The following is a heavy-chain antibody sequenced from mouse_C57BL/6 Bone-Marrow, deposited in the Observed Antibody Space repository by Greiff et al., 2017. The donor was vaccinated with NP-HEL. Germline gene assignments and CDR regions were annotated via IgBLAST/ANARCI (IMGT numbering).Heavy chain of an antibody. CDR1: GFNIKDDY. CDR2: IDPENGDT. Sequence: EVKLMESGAELVRPGASVKLSCTASGFNIKDDYMHWVKQRPEQGLEWIGWIDPENGDTEYASKFQGKATITADTSSNTAYLQLSSLTSEDTAVYYCTTWGQYYAMDYWGQGTSVTVSS. V-gene: IGHV14-4*01. J-gene: IGHJ4*01. CDR3: TTWGQYYAMDY.